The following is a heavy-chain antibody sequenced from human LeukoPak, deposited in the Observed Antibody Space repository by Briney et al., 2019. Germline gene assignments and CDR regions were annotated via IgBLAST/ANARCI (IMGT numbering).Heavy chain of an antibody. CDR2: GGAT. CDR3: AKTRGYYYESSSFFDY. V-gene: IGHV3-23*01. J-gene: IGHJ4*02. D-gene: IGHD3-22*01. Sequence: GGATYYADSVKGRFTISRDNSKRMVFLQMDSLRAEDTAIYYCAKTRGYYYESSSFFDYWGQGTLVTVSS.